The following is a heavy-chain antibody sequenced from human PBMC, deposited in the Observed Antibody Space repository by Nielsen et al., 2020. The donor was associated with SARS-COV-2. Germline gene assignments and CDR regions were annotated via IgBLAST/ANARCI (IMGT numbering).Heavy chain of an antibody. CDR2: ISGSGGST. J-gene: IGHJ4*02. CDR1: GFTFSSYA. D-gene: IGHD6-19*01. CDR3: AKGPNSSGY. V-gene: IGHV3-23*01. Sequence: GESLKISRAASGFTFSSYAMSWVRQAPGKGLEWVSAISGSGGSTYYADSVKGRFTISRDNSKNTLYLQMNSLRAEDTAVYYCAKGPNSSGYWGQGTLVTVSS.